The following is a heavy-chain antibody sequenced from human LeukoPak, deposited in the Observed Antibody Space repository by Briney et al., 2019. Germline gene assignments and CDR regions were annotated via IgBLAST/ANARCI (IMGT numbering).Heavy chain of an antibody. V-gene: IGHV1-2*02. CDR2: INPNSGGT. CDR3: AKDFVVVPGNVNYFDY. CDR1: GYTFTGYY. D-gene: IGHD2-21*02. J-gene: IGHJ4*02. Sequence: ASVKDSCKASGYTFTGYYMHWVRQAPGQGLEWMGWINPNSGGTNYAQKFQGRVTMTRDTSISTAYMELSRLRSDDTAVYYCAKDFVVVPGNVNYFDYWGQGTLVTVSS.